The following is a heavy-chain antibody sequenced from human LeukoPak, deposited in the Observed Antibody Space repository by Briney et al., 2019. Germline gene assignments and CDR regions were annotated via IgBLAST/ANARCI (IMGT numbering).Heavy chain of an antibody. CDR3: ARVPPSDSSGWYYYDTSGYKATTHYFDY. CDR1: GGSFSGYY. V-gene: IGHV4-34*01. Sequence: PSETLSLICAAYGGSFSGYYWSWIRQPPGKGLEWIGEINHSGSTNYNPSLRSRVTISVDTSKNQFSLKLNSVTAADTAVYYCARVPPSDSSGWYYYDTSGYKATTHYFDYWGQGTLVTVSS. CDR2: INHSGST. D-gene: IGHD3-22*01. J-gene: IGHJ4*02.